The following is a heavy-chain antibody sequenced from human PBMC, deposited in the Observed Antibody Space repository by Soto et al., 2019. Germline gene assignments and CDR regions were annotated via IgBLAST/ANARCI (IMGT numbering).Heavy chain of an antibody. Sequence: GGSLRLSCAASGFTFSSYAMNWVRQAPGKGLEWVSSVSANGRNTYYADSVKGRFTVSRDKSKNALFLQLDSLRVEDTAIYYRAKDLSILVWLALGAPIDVWCPAPLVSGS. D-gene: IGHD2-15*01. J-gene: IGHJ4*02. CDR3: AKDLSILVWLALGAPIDV. CDR1: GFTFSSYA. V-gene: IGHV3-23*01. CDR2: VSANGRNT.